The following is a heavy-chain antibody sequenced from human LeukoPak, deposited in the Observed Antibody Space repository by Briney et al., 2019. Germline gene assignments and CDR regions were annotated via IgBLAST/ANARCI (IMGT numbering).Heavy chain of an antibody. J-gene: IGHJ4*02. D-gene: IGHD6-19*01. CDR3: ARGFSSGWYLFGDF. Sequence: GGSLRLSCAASGFTFSNYWMHWVRQAPGKGLVWVSRVNSDGSFTTYADSVKGRFTISRDNAKNTRNLQMNSLRAEDTAVYYCARGFSSGWYLFGDFWGQGALVTVSS. CDR1: GFTFSNYW. CDR2: VNSDGSFT. V-gene: IGHV3-74*03.